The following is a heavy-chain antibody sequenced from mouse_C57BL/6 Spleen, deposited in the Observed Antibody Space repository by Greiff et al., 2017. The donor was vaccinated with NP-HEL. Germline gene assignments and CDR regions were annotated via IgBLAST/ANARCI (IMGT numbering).Heavy chain of an antibody. CDR3: AREVITTVVAGNFDV. Sequence: QVQLQQPGAELVKPGASVKLSCKASGYTFTSYWMHWMKQRPGRGLEWIGRIDPNSGGTKYNEKFKSKATLTVDKPSRTAYMQLSSLTSEDSAVYYCAREVITTVVAGNFDVWGTGTTVTVSS. CDR1: GYTFTSYW. CDR2: IDPNSGGT. D-gene: IGHD1-1*01. J-gene: IGHJ1*03. V-gene: IGHV1-72*01.